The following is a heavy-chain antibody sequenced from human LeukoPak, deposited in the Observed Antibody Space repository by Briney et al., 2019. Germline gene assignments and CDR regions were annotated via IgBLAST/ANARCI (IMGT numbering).Heavy chain of an antibody. CDR2: ISAYNGNT. V-gene: IGHV1-18*04. CDR3: ARDHPGIAVAGTEGY. D-gene: IGHD6-19*01. J-gene: IGHJ4*02. Sequence: RASVKVSCKASGYTFTGYYMHWVRQAPGQGLEWMGWISAYNGNTNYAQKLQGRVTMTTDTSTSTAYMELRSLRSDDTAVYYCARDHPGIAVAGTEGYWGQGTLVTVSS. CDR1: GYTFTGYY.